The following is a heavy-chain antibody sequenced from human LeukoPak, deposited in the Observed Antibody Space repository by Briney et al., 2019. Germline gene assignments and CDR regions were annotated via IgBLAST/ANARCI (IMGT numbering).Heavy chain of an antibody. J-gene: IGHJ4*02. CDR1: GGSISSSSYY. D-gene: IGHD5-18*01. CDR3: ARDGGDTATFDS. V-gene: IGHV4-39*07. CDR2: IYYSGST. Sequence: SETLSLTCTVSGGSISSSSYYWGWIRQPPGKGLEWIGSIYYSGSTYYNPSLKSRVTISVDTSKNQFSLKLSSVTAADTAVYYCARDGGDTATFDSWGQGTLVTVSP.